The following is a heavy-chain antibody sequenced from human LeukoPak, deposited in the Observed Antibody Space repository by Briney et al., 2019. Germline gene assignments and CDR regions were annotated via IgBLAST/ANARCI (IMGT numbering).Heavy chain of an antibody. CDR2: ISSSSSYI. CDR1: GFTFSSYS. D-gene: IGHD5-12*01. Sequence: PGGSLRLSGAASGFTFSSYSMNWVRQAPGKGLEWVSSISSSSSYIYYADSVKGRFTISRDNAKNSLYLQMNSLRAEDTAVYYCARDPTATYYFDYWGQGTLVTVSS. CDR3: ARDPTATYYFDY. J-gene: IGHJ4*02. V-gene: IGHV3-21*01.